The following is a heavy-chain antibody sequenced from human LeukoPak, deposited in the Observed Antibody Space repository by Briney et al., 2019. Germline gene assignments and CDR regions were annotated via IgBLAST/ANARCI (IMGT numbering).Heavy chain of an antibody. D-gene: IGHD3-16*02. V-gene: IGHV4-59*12. Sequence: PSETLSLTCTVSGGSISSYYWSWIRQPPGKGLEWIGYIYYSGSTNYNPSLKSRVTISVDTSKNQFSLKLSSVTAADTAVYYCARMYYDDVWGSYRTPYGMDVWGQGTTVTVSS. CDR1: GGSISSYY. J-gene: IGHJ6*02. CDR2: IYYSGST. CDR3: ARMYYDDVWGSYRTPYGMDV.